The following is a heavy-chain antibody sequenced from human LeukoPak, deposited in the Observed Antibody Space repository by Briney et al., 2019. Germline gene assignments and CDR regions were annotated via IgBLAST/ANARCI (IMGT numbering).Heavy chain of an antibody. CDR2: ISWDDDK. CDR1: GFSLSTSGVG. CDR3: AHRPPIYYYGSGIIIPFQH. J-gene: IGHJ1*01. D-gene: IGHD3-10*01. Sequence: SGPTLVNPTQTLTLTCTFSGFSLSTSGVGVGWIRQPPGKALEWLALISWDDDKRYSPSLKSRLTITKDTSKHQVVLTMTNMDPVDTATYYCAHRPPIYYYGSGIIIPFQHWGQGTLVTVSS. V-gene: IGHV2-5*02.